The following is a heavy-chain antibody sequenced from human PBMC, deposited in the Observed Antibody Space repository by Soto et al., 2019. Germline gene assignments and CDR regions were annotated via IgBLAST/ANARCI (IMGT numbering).Heavy chain of an antibody. J-gene: IGHJ5*02. V-gene: IGHV4-30-2*01. CDR1: GGSISSGGYS. D-gene: IGHD6-6*01. CDR3: ARIREQLRRNAFDP. Sequence: SETLSLTCAVSGGSISSGGYSWSWIRQPPGKGLEWIGYIYHSGSTYYNPSLKSRVTISVDRSKNQFSLKLSSVTAADTATYYCARIREQLRRNAFDPWGQGTLVTVSS. CDR2: IYHSGST.